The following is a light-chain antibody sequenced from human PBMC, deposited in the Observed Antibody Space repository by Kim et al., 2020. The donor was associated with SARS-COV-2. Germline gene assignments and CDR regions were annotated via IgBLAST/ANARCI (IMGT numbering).Light chain of an antibody. CDR3: QAWDSSTHNYV. CDR1: KLEDKY. Sequence: SYELTQPPSVSVSPGQTASITCSGYKLEDKYVSWYQQKPGQSPVVVIYQDNQRPSGIPERFSGSNSGNTATLTISGTQAMDEADYYCQAWDSSTHNYVFGAGTKVTV. J-gene: IGLJ1*01. CDR2: QDN. V-gene: IGLV3-1*01.